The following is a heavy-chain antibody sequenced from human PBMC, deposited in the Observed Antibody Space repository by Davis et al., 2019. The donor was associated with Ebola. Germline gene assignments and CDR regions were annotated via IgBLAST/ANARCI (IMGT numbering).Heavy chain of an antibody. D-gene: IGHD3-10*01. J-gene: IGHJ4*02. Sequence: PGGSLRLSCVASGFIFVNYGMTWVRQVPGMGLEWVSALDPNGGDTYYADSVKGRFTISRDNSQNTVFLLMNSLRAEDTAIYYCARIEAFGSGNFYDNWGQGTLVTVSS. CDR2: LDPNGGDT. CDR3: ARIEAFGSGNFYDN. CDR1: GFIFVNYG. V-gene: IGHV3-23*01.